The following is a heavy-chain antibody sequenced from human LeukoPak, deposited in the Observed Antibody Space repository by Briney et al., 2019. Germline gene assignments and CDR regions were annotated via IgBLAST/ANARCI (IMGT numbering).Heavy chain of an antibody. CDR3: VRGGEEDYYYYGMDV. CDR1: GYTFTSYG. D-gene: IGHD4-17*01. J-gene: IGHJ6*02. V-gene: IGHV1-18*01. CDR2: ISAYNGNT. Sequence: ASVKVSCKASGYTFTSYGISWVRQAPGQGLEWMGWISAYNGNTNYAQKLQGRVTMTTDTSTSAAYMELRSLRSDDTAVYYCVRGGEEDYYYYGMDVWGQGTTVTVSS.